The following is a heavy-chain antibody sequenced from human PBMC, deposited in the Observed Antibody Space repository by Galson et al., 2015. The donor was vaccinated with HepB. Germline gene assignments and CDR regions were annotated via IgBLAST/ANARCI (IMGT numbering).Heavy chain of an antibody. V-gene: IGHV1-2*02. Sequence: SVKVSCKASGYTFTDYYIHWVRQAPGQGLEWMAWINPNTGGTNYAQKFHGRVTMTRDTSISTAYMELSRLRSDDTAVYYCAREFGTVGVTGDGFDIWGQGTTVTVSS. CDR1: GYTFTDYY. D-gene: IGHD1-14*01. CDR3: AREFGTVGVTGDGFDI. J-gene: IGHJ3*02. CDR2: INPNTGGT.